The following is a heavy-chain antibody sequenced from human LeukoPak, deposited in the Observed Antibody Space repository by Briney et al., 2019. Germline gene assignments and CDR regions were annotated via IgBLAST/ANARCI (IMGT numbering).Heavy chain of an antibody. V-gene: IGHV3-11*01. CDR2: ISSSGSTI. CDR1: GFTFSDYY. CDR3: ARGRHYYDSSGYPNAFDI. D-gene: IGHD3-22*01. Sequence: GGSLRLSCAASGFTFSDYYMSWIRQAPGKGLEWVSYISSSGSTIYYADSVKGRFTISRDNAKNSLYLQMNSLRAEDTAVYYCARGRHYYDSSGYPNAFDIRGQGTMVTVSS. J-gene: IGHJ3*02.